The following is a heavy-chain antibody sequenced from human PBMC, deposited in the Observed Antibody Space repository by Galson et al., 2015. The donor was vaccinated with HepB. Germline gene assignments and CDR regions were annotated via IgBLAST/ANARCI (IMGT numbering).Heavy chain of an antibody. Sequence: SVKVSCKASGYTFTSYAMNWVRQAPGQGLEWMGWINTNTGNPTYAQGFTGRFVFSLDTSVSTAYLQISSLKAEDTAVYYCASQWTGGINDAFDIWGQGTMVTVSS. CDR1: GYTFTSYA. V-gene: IGHV7-4-1*02. CDR3: ASQWTGGINDAFDI. J-gene: IGHJ3*02. D-gene: IGHD6-19*01. CDR2: INTNTGNP.